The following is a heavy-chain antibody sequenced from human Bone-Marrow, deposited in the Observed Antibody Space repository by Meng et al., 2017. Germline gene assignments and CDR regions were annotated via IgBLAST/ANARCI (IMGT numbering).Heavy chain of an antibody. V-gene: IGHV1-18*01. D-gene: IGHD1-26*01. J-gene: IGHJ1*01. CDR3: ARGPSGSYPLEYFQH. CDR2: ISGYNGNT. Sequence: QVQAVQSGGEDEQPGALVKVACKDSCYTFTTLGMRWGPKAPGQGLEWMGWISGYNGNTKYAQKLQGRVTMTTDTSTSTAYMELRSLRSDDTAVYYCARGPSGSYPLEYFQHWGQGTLVTVSS. CDR1: CYTFTTLG.